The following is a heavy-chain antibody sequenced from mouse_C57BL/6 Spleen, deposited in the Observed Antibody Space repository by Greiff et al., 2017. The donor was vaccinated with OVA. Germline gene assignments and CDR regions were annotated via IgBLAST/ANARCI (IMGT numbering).Heavy chain of an antibody. Sequence: EVKLMESGGGLVQPGGSLSLSCAASGFTFTDYYMSWVRQPPGKALEWLGFIRNKANGYTTEYSASVKGRFTISRDNSQSILYLPMNALRAEDSATYYCERYGYYDYDWVYYFDYWGQGTTLTVSS. D-gene: IGHD2-4*01. CDR1: GFTFTDYY. V-gene: IGHV7-3*01. CDR3: ERYGYYDYDWVYYFDY. J-gene: IGHJ2*01. CDR2: IRNKANGYTT.